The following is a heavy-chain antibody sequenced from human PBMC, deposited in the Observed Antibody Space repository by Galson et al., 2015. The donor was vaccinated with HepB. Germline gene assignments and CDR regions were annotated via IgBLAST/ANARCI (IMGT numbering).Heavy chain of an antibody. J-gene: IGHJ6*02. CDR2: ITGSGGST. V-gene: IGHV3-23*01. Sequence: SLRLSCAASGFTFTSYAVTWVRQAPGKGLEWVSAITGSGGSTYYADSVKGRFTISRDNSKNTLYLQMNSLRAEDTAVYYCAKARGSGAGDWGYYYYGMDVWGQGTTVTVSS. CDR1: GFTFTSYA. D-gene: IGHD2-21*02. CDR3: AKARGSGAGDWGYYYYGMDV.